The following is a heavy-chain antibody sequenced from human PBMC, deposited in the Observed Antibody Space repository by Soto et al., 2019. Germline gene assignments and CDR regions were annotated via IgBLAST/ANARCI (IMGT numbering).Heavy chain of an antibody. CDR1: VFTLRSYN. J-gene: IGHJ6*01. CDR3: ARTVLRFLEWSVKGAYYGMDV. V-gene: IGHV3-21*01. D-gene: IGHD3-3*01. Sequence: PRRSLALGCATCVFTLRSYNMNWVRQAPGKGLDLVSSISSSSYIYYADAVKGRFTISRDNAKNSLYLQTNSLRAEDTAVYYCARTVLRFLEWSVKGAYYGMDVWGQGTTVTVSS. CDR2: ISSSSYI.